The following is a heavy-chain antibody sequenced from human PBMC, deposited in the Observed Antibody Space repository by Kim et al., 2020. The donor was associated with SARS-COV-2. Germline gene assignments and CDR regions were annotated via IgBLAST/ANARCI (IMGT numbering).Heavy chain of an antibody. Sequence: SETLSLTCTVSGGSISSGGYYWSWIRQHPGKGLEWIGYIYYSRSTYYNPSLKSRVTISVDTSKNQFSLKLSSVTAADTAVYYCASDRASVEGYDILTGYLGGWCFDLWGRGTLVTVSS. V-gene: IGHV4-31*03. CDR2: IYYSRST. CDR3: ASDRASVEGYDILTGYLGGWCFDL. J-gene: IGHJ2*01. D-gene: IGHD3-9*01. CDR1: GGSISSGGYY.